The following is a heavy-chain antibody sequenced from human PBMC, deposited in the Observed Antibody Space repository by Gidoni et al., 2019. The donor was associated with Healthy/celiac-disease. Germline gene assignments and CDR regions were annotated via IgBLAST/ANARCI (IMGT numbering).Heavy chain of an antibody. CDR3: AREGGSTYYGMDV. J-gene: IGHJ6*02. D-gene: IGHD3-16*01. Sequence: EVQLVESGGGLVKPGGSLRLSCAASGSTFSSYSMNWVRQAPGKGLEWGSSISSSSSYIYYADAMKGRFTISRDNAKNSLYLQMNSLGAEDTAVYYCAREGGSTYYGMDVWGQGTTVTVSS. V-gene: IGHV3-21*01. CDR1: GSTFSSYS. CDR2: ISSSSSYI.